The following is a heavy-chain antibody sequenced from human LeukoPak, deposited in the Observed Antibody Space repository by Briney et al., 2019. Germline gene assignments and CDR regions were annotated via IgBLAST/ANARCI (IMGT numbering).Heavy chain of an antibody. V-gene: IGHV4-59*01. D-gene: IGHD6-19*01. CDR3: ANTIAVAGIDACDI. J-gene: IGHJ3*02. Sequence: NPSETLSLTCTVSGGSISSYYWSLIRQPPGKGLEWIGYIYYSGSTNYNPSLKSRVTISVDTSKNQFSLKLSSVTAADTAVYYCANTIAVAGIDACDIWGQGTMVTVSS. CDR2: IYYSGST. CDR1: GGSISSYY.